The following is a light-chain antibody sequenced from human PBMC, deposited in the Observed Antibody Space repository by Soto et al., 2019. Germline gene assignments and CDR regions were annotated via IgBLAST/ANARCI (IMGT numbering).Light chain of an antibody. CDR2: EVT. V-gene: IGLV2-14*01. J-gene: IGLJ2*01. CDR3: SSYTSSNSVL. CDR1: SSEVGDYDY. Sequence: QSALTQPASVAGSPGQSITISCTGSSSEVGDYDYVSWYQQHPDKAPKLIMYEVTNRPSGVNNRFSGSKSGNTASLSISVLQAEDEADYYCSSYTSSNSVLFGVGTKVTVL.